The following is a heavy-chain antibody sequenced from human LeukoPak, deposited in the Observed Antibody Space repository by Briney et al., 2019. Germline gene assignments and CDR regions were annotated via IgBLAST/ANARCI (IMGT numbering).Heavy chain of an antibody. Sequence: ASVKVSCKASGYTFTGYYIHWVRQAPGQGLEWMGWINPNSGGTNYAQKFQGRVTMTRDTPISTAYMELSRLRSDDTAMYYCARERGGHDYWAWGQGTLVTVSS. CDR2: INPNSGGT. CDR3: ARERGGHDYWA. J-gene: IGHJ5*02. V-gene: IGHV1-2*02. CDR1: GYTFTGYY. D-gene: IGHD4-11*01.